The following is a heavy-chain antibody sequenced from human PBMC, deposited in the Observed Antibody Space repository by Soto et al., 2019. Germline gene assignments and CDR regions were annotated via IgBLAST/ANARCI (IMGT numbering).Heavy chain of an antibody. V-gene: IGHV4-34*01. CDR3: ARESHDILTGPPWVWYFDL. J-gene: IGHJ2*01. Sequence: QVQLQQWGAGPLRPLETLSLTCGVSGGPFSGYYWSWIRQSPGKGLEWIGEINDRGSINYNPSLKSRFSISVDTSKNHYSLNLRSVTAADTAVYSCARESHDILTGPPWVWYFDLWGRGTLVTVSS. CDR2: INDRGSI. D-gene: IGHD3-9*01. CDR1: GGPFSGYY.